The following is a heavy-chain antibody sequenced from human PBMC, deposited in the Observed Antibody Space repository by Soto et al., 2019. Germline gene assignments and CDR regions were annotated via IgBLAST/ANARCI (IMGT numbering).Heavy chain of an antibody. V-gene: IGHV1-18*01. D-gene: IGHD2-2*01. CDR3: ARFFSAYCSSTSCYAGSLTY. CDR2: ISAYNGNT. J-gene: IGHJ4*02. Sequence: ASVKVSCKASGYTFTSYGISWVRQAPGQGLEWMGWISAYNGNTNYAQKLQGRVTMTTDTSTSTAYMELRSLRSDDTAVYYCARFFSAYCSSTSCYAGSLTYWGQGTLVTVSS. CDR1: GYTFTSYG.